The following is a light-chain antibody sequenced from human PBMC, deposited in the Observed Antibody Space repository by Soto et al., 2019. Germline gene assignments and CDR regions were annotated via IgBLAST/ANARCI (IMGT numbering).Light chain of an antibody. Sequence: DIQMTQSPSTLSASVGDRVTLTCRASQSISSRLAWYQQKPGKAPKLLIYDASSLESGVPSRFSGSGSGTEFTLTISSLQPDDFATYYCQQYNSYPWTFGQGTKVDIK. CDR3: QQYNSYPWT. CDR1: QSISSR. V-gene: IGKV1-5*01. CDR2: DAS. J-gene: IGKJ1*01.